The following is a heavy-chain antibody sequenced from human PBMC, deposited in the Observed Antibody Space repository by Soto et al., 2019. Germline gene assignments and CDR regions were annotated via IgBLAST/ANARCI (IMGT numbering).Heavy chain of an antibody. CDR3: ARGYCSGGSCYYYYYGMDV. J-gene: IGHJ6*02. V-gene: IGHV4-34*01. D-gene: IGHD2-15*01. CDR2: INHSGST. Sequence: PSETLSLTCAVYGGSFSGYYWSWIRQPPGKGLEWIGEINHSGSTNYNPSLKSRVTISVDTSKNQFSLKLSSVTAADTAVYYCARGYCSGGSCYYYYYGMDVWGQGTTVTV. CDR1: GGSFSGYY.